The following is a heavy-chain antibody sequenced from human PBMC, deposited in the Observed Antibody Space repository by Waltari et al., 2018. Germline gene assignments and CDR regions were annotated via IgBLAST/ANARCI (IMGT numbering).Heavy chain of an antibody. CDR3: ARERHPLYYYYYGMDV. CDR2: IYSGGRT. J-gene: IGHJ6*02. Sequence: EVQLVESGGGLIQPGGSLRLSCAASGFTVSINYMSWVRPAPGRGLEWVSVIYSGGRTYYADSVKGRFTISRDNSKNTLYLQMNSLRAEDTAVYYCARERHPLYYYYYGMDVWGQGTTVTVSS. CDR1: GFTVSINY. V-gene: IGHV3-53*01.